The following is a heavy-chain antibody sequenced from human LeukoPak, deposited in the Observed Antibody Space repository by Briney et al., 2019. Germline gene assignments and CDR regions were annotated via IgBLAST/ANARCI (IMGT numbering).Heavy chain of an antibody. CDR2: IYHSGST. CDR1: DYSISSGYY. CDR3: ARRTYSSGGIDY. D-gene: IGHD6-19*01. V-gene: IGHV4-38-2*01. J-gene: IGHJ4*02. Sequence: SETLSLTCAVSDYSISSGYYWGWIRQPPGKGLEWIGSIYHSGSTYYNPSLKSRVTISVDTSKNQFSLKLSSVTAADTAVYYCARRTYSSGGIDYWGQGTLVTVSS.